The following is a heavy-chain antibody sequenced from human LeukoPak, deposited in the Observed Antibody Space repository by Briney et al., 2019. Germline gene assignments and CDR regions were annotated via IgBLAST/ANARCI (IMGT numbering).Heavy chain of an antibody. CDR3: AKSYYGSGSYYTDLDY. D-gene: IGHD3-10*01. CDR1: GFTFSSYS. Sequence: GGSLRLSCAASGFTFSSYSMNWVRQAPGKGLEWVSSISSSSSYIYYADSVKGRFTISRDNAKNSLYLQMNSLRAEDTAVYYCAKSYYGSGSYYTDLDYWGQGTLVTVSS. CDR2: ISSSSSYI. V-gene: IGHV3-21*01. J-gene: IGHJ4*02.